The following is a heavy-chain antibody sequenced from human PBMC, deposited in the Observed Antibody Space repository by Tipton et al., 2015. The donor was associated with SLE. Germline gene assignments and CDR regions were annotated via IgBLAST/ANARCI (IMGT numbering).Heavy chain of an antibody. J-gene: IGHJ3*02. V-gene: IGHV1-18*01. D-gene: IGHD6-13*01. CDR2: ISAYNGNT. CDR1: GYTFTSYG. CDR3: ARGGPGYSSRGYEAFDI. Sequence: QSGAEVKKPGASVKVSCKASGYTFTSYGISWVRQAPGQGLEWMGWISAYNGNTNYAQKLQGRVTMTTDTSTSTAYMELRILRSDDTAVYYCARGGPGYSSRGYEAFDIWGQGTMVTVSS.